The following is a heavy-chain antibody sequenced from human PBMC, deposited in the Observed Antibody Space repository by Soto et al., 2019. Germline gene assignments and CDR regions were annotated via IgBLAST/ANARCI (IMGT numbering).Heavy chain of an antibody. D-gene: IGHD2-15*01. CDR1: GYTFTSYD. V-gene: IGHV1-69*01. Sequence: QVQLVQSGAEVKKPGASVKVSCKASGYTFTSYDISWVRQAPGQGLEWMGGIIPIFGTANYAQKFQGRVTITADESTSTAYMELSSLRSEDTAVYYCARDDGGYCSGGSCRDYYYYYGMDVWGQGTTVTVSS. J-gene: IGHJ6*02. CDR2: IIPIFGTA. CDR3: ARDDGGYCSGGSCRDYYYYYGMDV.